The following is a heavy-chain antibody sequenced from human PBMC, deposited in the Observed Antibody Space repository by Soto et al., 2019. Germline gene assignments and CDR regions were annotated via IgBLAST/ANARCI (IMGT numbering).Heavy chain of an antibody. CDR1: GGTFSSYT. CDR3: ARSHSSSSGLGVDY. J-gene: IGHJ4*02. Sequence: SVKVSCKASGGTFSSYTISWVRQAPGQGLEWMGRIIPILGIANYAQKFQGRVTITADKSTSTAYMELSSLRSEDTAVYYCARSHSSSSGLGVDYWGQGTLVTVSS. CDR2: IIPILGIA. V-gene: IGHV1-69*02. D-gene: IGHD6-6*01.